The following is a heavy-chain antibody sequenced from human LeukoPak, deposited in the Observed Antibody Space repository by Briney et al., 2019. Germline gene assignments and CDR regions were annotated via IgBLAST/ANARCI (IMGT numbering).Heavy chain of an antibody. CDR3: ARVGRSRGSLPNFYYYMDV. Sequence: SVKVSCKASGYTFNSYGISWVRQAPGQGLEWMGGIIPMFGSANYAQKLQGRVTITTDHSTSTAYMELSSLSSEDTAVYYCARVGRSRGSLPNFYYYMDVWGKGTTVTVSS. D-gene: IGHD2-15*01. V-gene: IGHV1-69*05. CDR1: GYTFNSYG. J-gene: IGHJ6*03. CDR2: IIPMFGSA.